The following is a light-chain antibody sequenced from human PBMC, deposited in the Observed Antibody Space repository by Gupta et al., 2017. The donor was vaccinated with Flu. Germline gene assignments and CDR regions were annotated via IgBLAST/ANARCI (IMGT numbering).Light chain of an antibody. Sequence: SSSTSQSSVHRDVSSYLGWHQQKPGQPPRLLIYKVSERFSGIPDRFSGSGAGTDFTLNISRVEAEDVGVYYCMQARQCPGAFGRGTKVEIK. CDR3: MQARQCPGA. CDR2: KVS. V-gene: IGKV2-24*01. J-gene: IGKJ4*01. CDR1: QSSVHRDVSSY.